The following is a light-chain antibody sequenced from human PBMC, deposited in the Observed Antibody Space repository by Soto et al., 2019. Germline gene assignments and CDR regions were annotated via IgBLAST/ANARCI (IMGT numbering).Light chain of an antibody. V-gene: IGKV1-39*01. CDR2: AAS. Sequence: DIQLTQSPSPRSSSFGDRVAITCLASQSISTYLNWYQQKPGKAPKVLIYAASNLQSGVPPRFSGSVSGTDGTITISSLQKEDGATYFCQQSYRTPITFGQGTRLEIK. CDR3: QQSYRTPIT. J-gene: IGKJ5*01. CDR1: QSISTY.